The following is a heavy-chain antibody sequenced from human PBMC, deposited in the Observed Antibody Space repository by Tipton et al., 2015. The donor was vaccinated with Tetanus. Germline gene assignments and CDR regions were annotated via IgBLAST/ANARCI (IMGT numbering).Heavy chain of an antibody. J-gene: IGHJ6*02. V-gene: IGHV3-23*01. CDR3: VRDRQRWLQLPFSQSAMDV. CDR1: GFTFGSNP. D-gene: IGHD5-24*01. CDR2: ISGSGGST. Sequence: SLRLSCAASGFTFGSNPMTWVRQAPGKGLEWVSSISGSGGSTYYADSVKGRFTISRDNAKNYLYLQLNSLRAEDTALFYCVRDRQRWLQLPFSQSAMDVWGRGTTVTVSS.